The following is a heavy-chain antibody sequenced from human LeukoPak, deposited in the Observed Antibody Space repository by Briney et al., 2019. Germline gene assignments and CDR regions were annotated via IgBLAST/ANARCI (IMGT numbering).Heavy chain of an antibody. CDR3: ARGHYYYGLHV. J-gene: IGHJ6*02. CDR2: INPNSGGT. CDR1: GYTFTDYY. Sequence: VSVKVSCKASGYTFTDYYVHWVRQAPGQGLEWMGWINPNSGGTNCAQEFQGRVTMTGDTSISTAYMELSRLRSDDTAVYYCARGHYYYGLHVWGQGTTVTVSS. V-gene: IGHV1-2*02.